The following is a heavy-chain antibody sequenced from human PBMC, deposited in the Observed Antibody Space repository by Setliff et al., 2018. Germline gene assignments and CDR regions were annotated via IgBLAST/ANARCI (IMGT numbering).Heavy chain of an antibody. J-gene: IGHJ5*02. D-gene: IGHD1-26*01. Sequence: ASETLSLTCAVSGFSITSGYFWGWIRQPPGKGLEWIGEIYHDGPSVHYSPSLKSRVTISIDKSKNQFSLKLSSVTAADTAVYYCARGGGRYHSASWGQGTLVTVSS. CDR3: ARGGGRYHSAS. V-gene: IGHV4-38-2*01. CDR2: IYHDGPSV. CDR1: GFSITSGYF.